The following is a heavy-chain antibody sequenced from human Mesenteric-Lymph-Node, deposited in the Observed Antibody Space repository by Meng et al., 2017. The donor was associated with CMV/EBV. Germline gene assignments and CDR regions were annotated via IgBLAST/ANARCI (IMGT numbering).Heavy chain of an antibody. CDR2: ISPTSYI. V-gene: IGHV3-21*01. J-gene: IGHJ6*02. CDR1: GFTFSSYS. CDR3: ARAGFVVDPSADYYGMDV. D-gene: IGHD2-15*01. Sequence: GESLKISCAASGFTFSSYSMNWVRQAPGKGLEWVSFISPTSYIYYADSVKGRFTISRDNAKNSLFLQMNSLRAEDTAVYYCARAGFVVDPSADYYGMDVWGQGTTVTVSS.